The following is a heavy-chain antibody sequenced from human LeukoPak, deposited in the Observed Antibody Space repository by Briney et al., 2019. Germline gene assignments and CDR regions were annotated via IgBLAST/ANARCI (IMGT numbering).Heavy chain of an antibody. D-gene: IGHD3-16*01. CDR1: GFTFSSYG. Sequence: SGGSLRLSCAASGFTFSSYGMHWVRQAPGKGLEWVAVISYDGSNKYYADSVKGRFTISRDNSKNTLYLQMNSLRAEDTAVYYCAKDIWSQIPYYFDYWGQGTLVTVSS. CDR3: AKDIWSQIPYYFDY. V-gene: IGHV3-30*18. J-gene: IGHJ4*02. CDR2: ISYDGSNK.